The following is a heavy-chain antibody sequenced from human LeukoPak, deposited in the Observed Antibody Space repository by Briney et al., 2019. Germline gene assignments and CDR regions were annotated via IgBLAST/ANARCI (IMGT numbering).Heavy chain of an antibody. J-gene: IGHJ4*02. CDR3: AREIVGGFNSGAY. Sequence: SSETLTVTCTVSPDSTTSNFWSWVRQPPGKGLEWIGEIHRSGSTNYNPSLQSRVTISIDRSKNQIALELSSVTAADTAVYYCAREIVGGFNSGAYWGQGTLVIV. D-gene: IGHD7-27*01. CDR2: IHRSGST. CDR1: PDSTTSNF. V-gene: IGHV4-4*02.